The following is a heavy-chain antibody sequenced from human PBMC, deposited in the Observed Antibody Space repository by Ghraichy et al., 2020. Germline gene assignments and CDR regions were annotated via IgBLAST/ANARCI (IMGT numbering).Heavy chain of an antibody. D-gene: IGHD2-2*02. CDR1: GFTFRDYA. CDR3: TREFDSMTSYYSDLGY. Sequence: GGSLRLSCAVSGFTFRDYAMAWVRQAPGKGLEWVSAISNNGDNTFYEDAVKGRFTISRAYPTNTLFLQMSSLGVEDTAIYYCTREFDSMTSYYSDLGYWGQGTVVTVSS. CDR2: ISNNGDNT. V-gene: IGHV3-23*01. J-gene: IGHJ4*02.